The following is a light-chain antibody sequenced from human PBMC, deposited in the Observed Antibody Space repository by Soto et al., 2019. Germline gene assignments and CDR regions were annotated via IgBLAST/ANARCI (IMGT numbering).Light chain of an antibody. J-gene: IGLJ3*02. CDR2: EVS. CDR3: SSYPSIRPRV. Sequence: QSALTQPASVSGSPGQSITISCTGTSSDVGGYNYVSWYQQHPGKAPKPMIYEVSNRPSGVSNRFSGSKSGNTASLTISGPQAGDEADYYCSSYPSIRPRVFGGGTKLTVL. V-gene: IGLV2-14*01. CDR1: SSDVGGYNY.